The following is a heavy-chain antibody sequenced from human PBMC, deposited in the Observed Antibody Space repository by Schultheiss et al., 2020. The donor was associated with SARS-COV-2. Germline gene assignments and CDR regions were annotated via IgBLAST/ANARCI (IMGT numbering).Heavy chain of an antibody. Sequence: SETLSLTCAVYGGSFSGYYWSWIRQPPGKGLEWIGEINHSGSTNYNPSLKSRVTISVDTSKNQFSLKLSSVTAADTAVYYCASRAAAGWYYYYYYMDVWGKGTTVTVSS. J-gene: IGHJ6*03. CDR2: INHSGST. D-gene: IGHD6-13*01. CDR3: ASRAAAGWYYYYYYMDV. V-gene: IGHV4-34*01. CDR1: GGSFSGYY.